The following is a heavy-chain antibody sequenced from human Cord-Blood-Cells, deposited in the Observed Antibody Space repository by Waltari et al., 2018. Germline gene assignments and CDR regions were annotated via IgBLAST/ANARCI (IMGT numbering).Heavy chain of an antibody. CDR1: GHPFTGYS. CDR2: INPNRGGT. V-gene: IGHV1-2*02. Sequence: QVQLVQSGAEVKKPGASLTVSCKASGHPFTGYSVHWVRQAPGQGLEWMGWINPNRGGTNYAQKFQGRVTMTRDTSISTAYMELSRLRSDDTAVYYCASHLVGATDYWGQGTLVTVSS. CDR3: ASHLVGATDY. D-gene: IGHD1-26*01. J-gene: IGHJ4*02.